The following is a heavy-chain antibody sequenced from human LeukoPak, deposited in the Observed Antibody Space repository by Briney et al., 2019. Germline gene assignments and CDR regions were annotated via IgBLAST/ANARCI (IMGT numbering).Heavy chain of an antibody. J-gene: IGHJ3*02. Sequence: RASVKVSCKASGGTFSSYAISWVRQAPGQGLEWMGRIIPIFGTANYAQTFQGRVTITTDESTSTAYMELSSLRSEDTAVDYCARGRGLHGYKAGDALDIWGQGTMLTVSS. D-gene: IGHD5-24*01. CDR3: ARGRGLHGYKAGDALDI. CDR2: IIPIFGTA. V-gene: IGHV1-69*05. CDR1: GGTFSSYA.